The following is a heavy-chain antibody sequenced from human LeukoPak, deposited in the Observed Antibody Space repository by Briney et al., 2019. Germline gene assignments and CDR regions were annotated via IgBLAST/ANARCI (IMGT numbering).Heavy chain of an antibody. CDR2: IFPGDSDT. CDR1: GYSFTTYW. Sequence: GESLKISCKVSGYSFTTYWIGWVRRVPGKGLEWMAIIFPGDSDTRYSPSFQGQVTISADTAYLQWSSLEASDTAMYYCARVSSSRWYFDFWGQGTLVTVSS. J-gene: IGHJ4*02. D-gene: IGHD6-13*01. V-gene: IGHV5-51*01. CDR3: ARVSSSRWYFDF.